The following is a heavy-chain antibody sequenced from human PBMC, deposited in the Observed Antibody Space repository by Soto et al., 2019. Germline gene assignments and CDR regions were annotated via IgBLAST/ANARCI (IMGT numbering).Heavy chain of an antibody. J-gene: IGHJ6*02. CDR2: ISYDGNKE. CDR1: GFIFGTYG. Sequence: QVQLVESGGGVVQPGRSLRLSCSASGFIFGTYGMDWVRQAPGKGLEWVALISYDGNKEFYADSVKGRFTISRDNSRNTLYLHMNSLKPEDTAMYYCAKETATSVDHYYFYGLDVWGPGTTVSVSS. CDR3: AKETATSVDHYYFYGLDV. D-gene: IGHD1-1*01. V-gene: IGHV3-30*18.